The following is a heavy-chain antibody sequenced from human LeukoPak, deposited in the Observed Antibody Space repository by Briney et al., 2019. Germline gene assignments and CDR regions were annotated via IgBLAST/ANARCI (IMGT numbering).Heavy chain of an antibody. V-gene: IGHV3-21*01. J-gene: IGHJ3*02. CDR3: ARAPRYSTSYDALDI. Sequence: GGSLRLSCAASGFTFSSYSMNWVRQAPGKGLEWVSSITSSSVYIYYADSLEGRFTISRDNAKNSLYLQMNSLRDEDTAVYYCARAPRYSTSYDALDIWGQGTVVIVSS. CDR2: ITSSSVYI. CDR1: GFTFSSYS. D-gene: IGHD6-13*01.